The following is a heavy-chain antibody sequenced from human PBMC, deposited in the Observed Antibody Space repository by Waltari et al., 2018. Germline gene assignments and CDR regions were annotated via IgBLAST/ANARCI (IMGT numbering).Heavy chain of an antibody. CDR1: VGSISSGGYY. Sequence: QVQLQESGPGLVKPSQTLSLTCTVSVGSISSGGYYWSWIRQHPGKGLEWIGYIYYSGSTYYNPSLKSLVTISVDTSKNQFSLKLSSVTAADTAVYYCARGTYGRGYDYWGQGTLVTVSS. CDR3: ARGTYGRGYDY. D-gene: IGHD3-22*01. J-gene: IGHJ4*02. V-gene: IGHV4-31*01. CDR2: IYYSGST.